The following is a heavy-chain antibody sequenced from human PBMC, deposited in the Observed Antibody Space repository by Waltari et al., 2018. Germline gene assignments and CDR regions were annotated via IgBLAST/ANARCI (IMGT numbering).Heavy chain of an antibody. Sequence: QVQLQESGPGLVKPSETLSLTCSVSGYSISSGYYWGWIRQPPGKGLEWIGSIYHSGITFYNPSLKSRVTISVDTSKNQFSLKLSSVTAADTAVYYCARETPAPRITGATSVDYWGQGTLVTVSS. J-gene: IGHJ4*02. CDR3: ARETPAPRITGATSVDY. CDR2: IYHSGIT. CDR1: GYSISSGYY. V-gene: IGHV4-38-2*02. D-gene: IGHD1-20*01.